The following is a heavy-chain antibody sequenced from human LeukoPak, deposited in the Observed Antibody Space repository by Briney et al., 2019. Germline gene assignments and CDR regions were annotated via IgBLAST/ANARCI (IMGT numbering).Heavy chain of an antibody. V-gene: IGHV3-11*04. CDR2: ISSSGSTI. Sequence: PGGSLRLSCAASGFTFSDYYMSWIRQAPGKGLEWVSYISSSGSTIYYADSVKGRFTISKDNAKNSLYLQMNSLRAEDTAVYYCARGHSRGVAATPEAEYFQHWGQGTLVTVSS. J-gene: IGHJ1*01. CDR3: ARGHSRGVAATPEAEYFQH. D-gene: IGHD2-15*01. CDR1: GFTFSDYY.